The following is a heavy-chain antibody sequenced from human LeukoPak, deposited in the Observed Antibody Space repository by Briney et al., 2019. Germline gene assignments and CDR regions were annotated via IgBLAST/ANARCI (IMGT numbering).Heavy chain of an antibody. J-gene: IGHJ6*02. CDR3: ARIGRTAAGLRYFGYYGMDV. D-gene: IGHD3-9*01. Sequence: ASVKVSCKASGYTFTSYGISWVRQAPGQGLEWMGWISAYNGNTNYAQKLQGRVTMTTDTSTSTAYMELRSLRSDDTAVYYCARIGRTAAGLRYFGYYGMDVWGQGTTVTVSS. V-gene: IGHV1-18*01. CDR2: ISAYNGNT. CDR1: GYTFTSYG.